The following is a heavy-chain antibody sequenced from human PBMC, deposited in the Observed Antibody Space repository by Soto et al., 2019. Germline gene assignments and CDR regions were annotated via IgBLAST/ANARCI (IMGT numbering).Heavy chain of an antibody. CDR2: IIPILGIA. Sequence: ASVKVSCKASGGTFSSYTISWVRQAPGQGPEWMGRIIPILGIANYAQKFQGRVTMTRNTSISTAYMELSSLRSEDTAVYYCARGVVVVAATRLGYGMDVWGQGTTVTV. D-gene: IGHD2-15*01. V-gene: IGHV1-69*02. CDR3: ARGVVVVAATRLGYGMDV. J-gene: IGHJ6*02. CDR1: GGTFSSYT.